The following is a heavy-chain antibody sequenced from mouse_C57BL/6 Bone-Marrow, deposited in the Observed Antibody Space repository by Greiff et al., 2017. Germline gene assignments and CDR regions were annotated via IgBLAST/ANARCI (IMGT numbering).Heavy chain of an antibody. Sequence: VQLQQSGAELVKPGASVKLSCKASGYTFTEYTIHWVQQRSGQGLEWIGWFYPGSGSLKYNEKFKDKATLPADKSSSTVYMALSRLTSEYSAVYVCARHGRFLLRFDYWGQGTTLTVSS. D-gene: IGHD1-1*01. J-gene: IGHJ2*01. CDR1: GYTFTEYT. V-gene: IGHV1-62-2*01. CDR2: FYPGSGSL. CDR3: ARHGRFLLRFDY.